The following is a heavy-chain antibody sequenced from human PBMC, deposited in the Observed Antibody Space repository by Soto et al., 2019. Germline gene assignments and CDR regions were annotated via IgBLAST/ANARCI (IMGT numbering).Heavy chain of an antibody. CDR1: GFTFSSYG. CDR2: ISYDGSNK. V-gene: IGHV3-30*18. D-gene: IGHD5-12*01. CDR3: AKDMRRWLQEYYFDY. J-gene: IGHJ4*02. Sequence: QVQLVESGGGVVQPGRSLRLSCAASGFTFSSYGMHWVRQAPGKGLEWVAVISYDGSNKYYADSVKGRFTISRDNSKNTRYLQMNSLRAEDTAVYYCAKDMRRWLQEYYFDYWGQGTLVTVSS.